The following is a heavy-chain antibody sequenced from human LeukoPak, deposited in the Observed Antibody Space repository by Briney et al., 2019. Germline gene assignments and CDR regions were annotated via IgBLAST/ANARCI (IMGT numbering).Heavy chain of an antibody. CDR2: IDSDGSST. V-gene: IGHV3-74*01. CDR1: GFSLSSHW. J-gene: IGHJ3*02. D-gene: IGHD3/OR15-3a*01. CDR3: VLDLFSSFAFDI. Sequence: GGSLRLSCVASGFSLSSHWMHWLRLAPGKGLLWVSRIDSDGSSTYYADSVKGRFTTSRDNAKNALHLQMNSLTAEDTAVYYCVLDLFSSFAFDIWGQGTMVTVSS.